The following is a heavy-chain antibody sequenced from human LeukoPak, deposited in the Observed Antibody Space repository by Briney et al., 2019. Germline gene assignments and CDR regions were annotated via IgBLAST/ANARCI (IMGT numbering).Heavy chain of an antibody. Sequence: SETLSLTCTVSGGSISSYYGSWIRQPPGKGLEWIGYIYYSGSTNYNPSLKSRVTISVDTSKNQFSLKLSSVTAADTAVYYCARDDPSIVGATENAFDIWGQGTMVTVSS. CDR3: ARDDPSIVGATENAFDI. CDR2: IYYSGST. V-gene: IGHV4-59*01. D-gene: IGHD1-26*01. J-gene: IGHJ3*02. CDR1: GGSISSYY.